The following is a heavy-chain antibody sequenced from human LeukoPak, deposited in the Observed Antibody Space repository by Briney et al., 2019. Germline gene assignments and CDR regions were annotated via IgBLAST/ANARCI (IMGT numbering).Heavy chain of an antibody. J-gene: IGHJ6*03. Sequence: ASVKASCKASGYTFTSYDINWVRQATGQGLEWMGWMNPNSGNTGYAQKFQGRVTITRNTSISTAYMELSSLRSEDTAVYYCAREMVAATGFYYYYYMDVWGKGTTVTVSS. D-gene: IGHD2-15*01. CDR3: AREMVAATGFYYYYYMDV. CDR2: MNPNSGNT. CDR1: GYTFTSYD. V-gene: IGHV1-8*03.